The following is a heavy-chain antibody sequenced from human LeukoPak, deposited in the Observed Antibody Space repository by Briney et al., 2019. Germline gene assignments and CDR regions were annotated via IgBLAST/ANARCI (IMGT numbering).Heavy chain of an antibody. Sequence: GGSLRLSCAASGFTFDDYGMSWVRRAPGKGLEWVSGTSWNGGSTGYADSVKGRFTISRDNAKNSLYLQMNSLRAEDTALYYCARNGGGGYYYYMDVWGKGTTVTVSS. CDR1: GFTFDDYG. V-gene: IGHV3-20*04. D-gene: IGHD3-16*01. J-gene: IGHJ6*03. CDR2: TSWNGGST. CDR3: ARNGGGGYYYYMDV.